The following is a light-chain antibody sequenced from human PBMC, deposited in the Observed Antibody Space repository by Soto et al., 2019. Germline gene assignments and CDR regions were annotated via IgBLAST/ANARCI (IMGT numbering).Light chain of an antibody. J-gene: IGLJ2*01. CDR2: SNN. CDR1: SSNIGSNT. CDR3: AAWDDSLNGQV. V-gene: IGLV1-44*01. Sequence: QSVLTQPPSASGTPGQGVTISCSGSSSNIGSNTVNWYQQLPGTAPKLLIYSNNQRPSGVPDRFSGSKSGTSASLAISGLQSEDEADYYCAAWDDSLNGQVFGGGTK.